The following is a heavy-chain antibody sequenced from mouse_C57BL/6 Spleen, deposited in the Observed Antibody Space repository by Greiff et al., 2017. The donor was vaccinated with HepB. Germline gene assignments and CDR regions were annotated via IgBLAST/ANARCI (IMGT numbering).Heavy chain of an antibody. CDR1: GYAFTNYL. V-gene: IGHV1-54*01. D-gene: IGHD2-4*01. CDR2: INPGSGGT. CDR3: ASGGLRRDYFDY. Sequence: VQLQQSGAELVRPGTSVKVSCKASGYAFTNYLIEWVKQRPGQGLEWIGVINPGSGGTNYNEKFKGKATLTADKSSSTAYMQLSSLTSEDSAVYFCASGGLRRDYFDYWGQGTTLTVSS. J-gene: IGHJ2*01.